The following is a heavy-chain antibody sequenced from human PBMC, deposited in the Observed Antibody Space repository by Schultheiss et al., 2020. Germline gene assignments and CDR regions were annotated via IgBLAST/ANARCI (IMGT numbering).Heavy chain of an antibody. Sequence: SQTLSRTCTVSGGSISSGSYYWSWIRQPPGKGLEWIGYIYYSGSTNYNPSLKSRVTISVDTSKNQFSLKLSSVTAADTAVYYCARDFSYGYRYYYYGMDVWGQGTTVTVSS. D-gene: IGHD5-18*01. CDR2: IYYSGST. V-gene: IGHV4-61*01. CDR3: ARDFSYGYRYYYYGMDV. J-gene: IGHJ6*02. CDR1: GGSISSGSYY.